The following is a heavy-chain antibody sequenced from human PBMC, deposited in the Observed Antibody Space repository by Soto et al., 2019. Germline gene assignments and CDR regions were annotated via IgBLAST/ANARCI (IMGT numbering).Heavy chain of an antibody. V-gene: IGHV4-39*01. J-gene: IGHJ4*02. Sequence: PSEPLPLTCSVSGVSSSSSSYYWSWIRQPPGKGLEWIGSIHYSGSTYYNPSLQSRVAISVDTSKNQFSLKLKSVTAADTAIYYCARRTVNIRTFYSGLKTHCFDYWGQGAPVTVSS. CDR1: GVSSSSSSYY. CDR3: ARRTVNIRTFYSGLKTHCFDY. CDR2: IHYSGST. D-gene: IGHD6-19*01.